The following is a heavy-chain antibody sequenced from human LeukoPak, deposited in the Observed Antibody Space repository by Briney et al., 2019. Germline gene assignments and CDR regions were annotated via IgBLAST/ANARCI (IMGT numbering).Heavy chain of an antibody. CDR3: AREQVVVGRGYYGMDA. J-gene: IGHJ6*02. Sequence: GGSLRLSCAASGFTVSSNYMNWVRQAPGKGLEWVSVMYSGGSTFYGDSVKGRFTISRDNSMNTLYLQMNSLRVDDTAVYYCAREQVVVGRGYYGMDAWGQGTTVTVSS. V-gene: IGHV3-66*01. CDR2: MYSGGST. D-gene: IGHD2-2*01. CDR1: GFTVSSNY.